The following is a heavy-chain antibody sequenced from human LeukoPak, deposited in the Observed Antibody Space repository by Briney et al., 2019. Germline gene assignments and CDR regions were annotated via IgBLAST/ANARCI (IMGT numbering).Heavy chain of an antibody. V-gene: IGHV5-51*01. Sequence: GESLKISCKGSGYSFTSYWIGWVRQMPGKGLEWMGIIYPGDSDTRYSPSFQGQVTISADKSISTAYLQWSSLKASDTAMYYCARQGTLFPYYYGSGGESGPIDYWGQGTLVTVSS. J-gene: IGHJ4*02. CDR1: GYSFTSYW. CDR2: IYPGDSDT. D-gene: IGHD3-10*01. CDR3: ARQGTLFPYYYGSGGESGPIDY.